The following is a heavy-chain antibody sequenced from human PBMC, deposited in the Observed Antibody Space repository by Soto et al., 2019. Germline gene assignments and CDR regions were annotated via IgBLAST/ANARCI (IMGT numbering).Heavy chain of an antibody. V-gene: IGHV3-15*01. D-gene: IGHD1-26*01. CDR3: TTDVGELPTEYYFDY. J-gene: IGHJ4*02. Sequence: GGSLRLSCAASGFPFSSYGMHWVRQAPGKGLEWVAVIWYDGGTTDYAAPVKGRFTISRDDSKNTLYLQMNSLKTEDTAVYYCTTDVGELPTEYYFDYWGQGTLVTVSS. CDR1: GFPFSSYG. CDR2: IWYDGGTT.